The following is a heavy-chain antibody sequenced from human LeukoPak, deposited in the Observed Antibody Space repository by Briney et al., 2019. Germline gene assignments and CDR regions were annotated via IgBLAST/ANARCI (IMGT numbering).Heavy chain of an antibody. D-gene: IGHD4-11*01. CDR2: FYYIGGT. CDR3: ARILTTFDS. CDR1: RGSISSSSYY. Sequence: SETLSLTCTVSRGSISSSSYYWGWIRQPPGKRLEWIGSFYYIGGTYYNPSLEGRVTISADSSKNQFSLKLTSVTAADTALYYCARILTTFDSWGQGTLFTVSS. V-gene: IGHV4-39*01. J-gene: IGHJ4*02.